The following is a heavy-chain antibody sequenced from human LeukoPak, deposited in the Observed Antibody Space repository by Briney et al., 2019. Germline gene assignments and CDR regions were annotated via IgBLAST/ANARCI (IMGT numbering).Heavy chain of an antibody. J-gene: IGHJ3*02. Sequence: PSETLSLTCAVYGGSFSGYYWSWIRQPAGKGLDWIGEINHSGSTNYNPSLKSRVTISVDTSKNQFSLKLSSVTAAQTAVYYCASFYYNSGYGAFDIWGQGAVVTVSS. V-gene: IGHV4-34*01. CDR2: INHSGST. D-gene: IGHD3-10*01. CDR1: GGSFSGYY. CDR3: ASFYYNSGYGAFDI.